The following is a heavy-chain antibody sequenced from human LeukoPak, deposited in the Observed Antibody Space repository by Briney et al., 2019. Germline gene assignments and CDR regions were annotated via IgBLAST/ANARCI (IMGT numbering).Heavy chain of an antibody. D-gene: IGHD2-8*02. Sequence: GGSLRLSCAASGFTFSSYWMHWVRQAPGKGLVWVSHINSDGSSTNYADSVKGRFTISRDNSRDTLYLQLNSLRGEDTALYFCAKALDPGGYNFERGADFWGQGTLVTVSS. CDR1: GFTFSSYW. J-gene: IGHJ4*02. CDR2: INSDGSST. V-gene: IGHV3-74*01. CDR3: AKALDPGGYNFERGADF.